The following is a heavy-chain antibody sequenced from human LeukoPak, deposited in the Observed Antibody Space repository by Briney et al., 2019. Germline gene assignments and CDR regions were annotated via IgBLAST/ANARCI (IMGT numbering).Heavy chain of an antibody. D-gene: IGHD6-13*01. V-gene: IGHV1-18*01. CDR3: ARAAAAKFDY. CDR2: ISAYNGNT. Sequence: ASVKVSCKASGYTFTGYGISWVRQAPGQGLEWMGWISAYNGNTNYAQKLQGRVTMTTDTSTNTVYMELRSLRSGDTAVYYCARAAAAKFDYWGQGSLVTVSS. CDR1: GYTFTGYG. J-gene: IGHJ4*02.